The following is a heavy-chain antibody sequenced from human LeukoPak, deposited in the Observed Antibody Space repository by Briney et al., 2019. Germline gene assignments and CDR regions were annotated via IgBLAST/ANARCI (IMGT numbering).Heavy chain of an antibody. J-gene: IGHJ4*02. D-gene: IGHD2-15*01. CDR2: IYPGDSDT. CDR3: ASTTLGYCSGGSCYPVGFDY. V-gene: IGHV5-51*01. Sequence: GESLKISCKGSGYSFTSYWIGWVRQMPEKGLEWMGIIYPGDSDTRYSPSFQGQVTISADKSISTAYLQWSSLKASDTAMYYCASTTLGYCSGGSCYPVGFDYWGQGTLVTVSS. CDR1: GYSFTSYW.